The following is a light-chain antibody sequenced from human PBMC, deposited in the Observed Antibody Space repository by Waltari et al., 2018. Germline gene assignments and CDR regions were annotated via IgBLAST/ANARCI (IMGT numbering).Light chain of an antibody. CDR1: QSFTRY. J-gene: IGKJ1*01. Sequence: CRASQSFTRYLAWYQHKPGQAPRLLIYDASTRAAGIADRFSGSGFGTDFTLTISRLEPEDSAVYYCQHYVRLPVTFGQGTKVEIK. CDR2: DAS. V-gene: IGKV3-20*01. CDR3: QHYVRLPVT.